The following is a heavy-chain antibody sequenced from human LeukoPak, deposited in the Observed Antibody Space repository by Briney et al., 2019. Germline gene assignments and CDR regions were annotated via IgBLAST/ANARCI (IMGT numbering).Heavy chain of an antibody. CDR1: GGSFSSTNW. J-gene: IGHJ4*02. V-gene: IGHV4-4*02. Sequence: PSETLSHTCGVSGGSFSSTNWWIWVRQPPGKGLEWIGEVYHSGDTNYNPSLKSRVTISVDKSKSQFSLSLRSVTAADTAVYYCAMRRGFHCSSTSCYGGFDFDYWGQGALITVSS. CDR3: AMRRGFHCSSTSCYGGFDFDY. D-gene: IGHD2-2*01. CDR2: VYHSGDT.